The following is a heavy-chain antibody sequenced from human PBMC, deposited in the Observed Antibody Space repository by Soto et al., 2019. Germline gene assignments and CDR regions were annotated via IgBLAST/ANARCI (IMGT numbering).Heavy chain of an antibody. CDR1: GFTFSNHA. V-gene: IGHV3-30-3*01. D-gene: IGHD3-22*01. Sequence: GGSLRLSCAASGFTFSNHAMHWVRQAPGKGLEWVALISYDGSSQYYADSVKGRFTLSRDNSNNILYLRMDSLRAEDTAVYYCARVFITLIALNWLDPWGQGPLVTVSS. J-gene: IGHJ5*02. CDR2: ISYDGSSQ. CDR3: ARVFITLIALNWLDP.